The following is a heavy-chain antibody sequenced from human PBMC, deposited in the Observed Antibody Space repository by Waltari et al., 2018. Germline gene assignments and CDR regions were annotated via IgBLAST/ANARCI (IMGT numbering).Heavy chain of an antibody. CDR1: GFTFSSYA. Sequence: QVQLVESGGCVVQPGRSLRLSCAASGFTFSSYAMHWVRQAPGKGLEWVAVISYDGSNKYYADSVKGRFTISRDNSKNTLYLQMNSLRAEDTAVYYCASSSATMIVVVGDAFDIWGQGTMVTVSS. D-gene: IGHD3-22*01. CDR2: ISYDGSNK. CDR3: ASSSATMIVVVGDAFDI. J-gene: IGHJ3*02. V-gene: IGHV3-30*01.